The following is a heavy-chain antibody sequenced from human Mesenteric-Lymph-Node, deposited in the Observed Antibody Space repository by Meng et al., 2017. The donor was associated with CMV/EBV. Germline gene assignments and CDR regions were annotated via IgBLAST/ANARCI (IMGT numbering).Heavy chain of an antibody. CDR1: EFNY. V-gene: IGHV3-7*01. D-gene: IGHD3-22*01. J-gene: IGHJ4*02. CDR3: ARDPSSGYYFPYFDY. CDR2: IKQDGSEK. Sequence: GESLKISCEVSEFNYMSWVRQAPGKGLEWVANIKQDGSEKYYVDSVKGRFTISRDNAKNSLFLQMDSLRAEDTAVYYCARDPSSGYYFPYFDYWGQGTLVTVSS.